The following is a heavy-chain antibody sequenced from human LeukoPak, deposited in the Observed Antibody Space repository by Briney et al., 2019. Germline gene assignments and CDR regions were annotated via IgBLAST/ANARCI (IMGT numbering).Heavy chain of an antibody. D-gene: IGHD6-19*01. CDR2: IRYSGRT. Sequence: SETLSLICTVSYDSISRDFCTWIRQPPGKGLEWIGYIRYSGRTEYNPSLKSRVTISIQTSKNQFSLKLTSVTAADTAIYYCARLPDVSGWPFDYWGQGILVSVSS. J-gene: IGHJ4*02. V-gene: IGHV4-59*01. CDR1: YDSISRDF. CDR3: ARLPDVSGWPFDY.